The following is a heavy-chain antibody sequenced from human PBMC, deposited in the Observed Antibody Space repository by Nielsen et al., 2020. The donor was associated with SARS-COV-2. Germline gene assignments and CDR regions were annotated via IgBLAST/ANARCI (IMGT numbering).Heavy chain of an antibody. CDR2: ISWNSGSI. Sequence: SLKISCAASGFTFDDYAMHWVRQAPGKGLEWVSGISWNSGSIGYADSVKGRFTISRDNAKNSLYLQMNSLRAEDTALYYCAKLHSGYDYVDYWGQGTLVTVSS. V-gene: IGHV3-9*01. CDR3: AKLHSGYDYVDY. J-gene: IGHJ4*02. CDR1: GFTFDDYA. D-gene: IGHD5-12*01.